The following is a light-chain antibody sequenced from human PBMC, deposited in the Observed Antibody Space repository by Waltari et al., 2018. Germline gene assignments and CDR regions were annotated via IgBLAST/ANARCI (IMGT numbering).Light chain of an antibody. Sequence: DIQMTQSPSSLFASVGDRVTITCQASQDISKNLHWRQQKPGKAPNLLIYGASSLHTGFPSRFSGSKSGTHFTFTISSLQHEDIATYYCLQYHTFPLTFGGGTKVEIK. CDR2: GAS. J-gene: IGKJ4*01. CDR3: LQYHTFPLT. V-gene: IGKV1-33*01. CDR1: QDISKN.